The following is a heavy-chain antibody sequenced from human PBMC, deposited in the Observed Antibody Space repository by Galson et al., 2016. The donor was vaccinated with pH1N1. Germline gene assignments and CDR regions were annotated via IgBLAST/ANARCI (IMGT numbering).Heavy chain of an antibody. V-gene: IGHV4-39*02. CDR2: IDHVGNT. CDR1: GDSIGRNSYQ. CDR3: ARLVRGSYPDPLYYFDF. J-gene: IGHJ4*02. Sequence: SETLSLTCTVSGDSIGRNSYQLGWIRQPPGKGLEWIALIDHVGNTYSNPSLKSRVTISVDTSKNHFSLKLNYVTAADTAVYFCARLVRGSYPDPLYYFDFWGQGTLVTVSS. D-gene: IGHD1-26*01.